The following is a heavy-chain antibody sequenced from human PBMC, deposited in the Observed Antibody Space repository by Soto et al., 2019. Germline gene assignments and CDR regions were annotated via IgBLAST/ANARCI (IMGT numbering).Heavy chain of an antibody. CDR3: AIGGFWSGSNWFDP. CDR2: IYHSGST. Sequence: SETLSLTCAVSGGSISSGGYSWSWIRQLPGKGLEWIGYIYHSGSTYYNPSLKSRVTISVDRSKNQFSLKLSSVTAADTAVYYCAIGGFWSGSNWFDPWGQGTLVTVSS. D-gene: IGHD3-3*01. J-gene: IGHJ5*02. CDR1: GGSISSGGYS. V-gene: IGHV4-30-2*01.